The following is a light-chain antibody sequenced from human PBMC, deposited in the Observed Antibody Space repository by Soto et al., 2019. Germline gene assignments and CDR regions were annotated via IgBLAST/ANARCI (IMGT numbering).Light chain of an antibody. CDR2: LNSDGSH. CDR3: PTWGTGILV. V-gene: IGLV4-69*01. CDR1: SGHSTYA. J-gene: IGLJ3*02. Sequence: QPVLTQSPSASASLGASVKLTCTLSSGHSTYAIAWHQQQPEKGPRYLMKLNSDGSHTKGDGIPDRFSGSSSGAERYLTISSLQPEDEADYYCPTWGTGILVFGGGTKLTVL.